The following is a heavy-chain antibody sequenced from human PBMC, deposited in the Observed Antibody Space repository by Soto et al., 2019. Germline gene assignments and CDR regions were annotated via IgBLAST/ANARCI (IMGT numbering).Heavy chain of an antibody. V-gene: IGHV3-74*01. CDR1: GFTFSSYW. D-gene: IGHD3-3*01. Sequence: GGSLRLSCAASGFTFSSYWMHWVRQAPGKGLVWVSRINSDGSSTSYADSGKGGFTISRDNAKNTLYLQMNSLRAEDTAVYYCARDVGYDFWSGYYIYYYGMDVWGQGTTVTVSS. J-gene: IGHJ6*02. CDR3: ARDVGYDFWSGYYIYYYGMDV. CDR2: INSDGSST.